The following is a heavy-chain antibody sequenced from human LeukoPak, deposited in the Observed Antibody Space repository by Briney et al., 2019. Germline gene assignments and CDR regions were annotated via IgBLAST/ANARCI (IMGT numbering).Heavy chain of an antibody. CDR3: ARGGIQVSGIDEFDY. CDR1: GFTFIDYD. V-gene: IGHV3-13*01. CDR2: IGIRGDT. D-gene: IGHD6-19*01. J-gene: IGHJ4*02. Sequence: GGSLSLSCAASGFTFIDYDMHWVRQVIGKGLEWVSAIGIRGDTHYSGSVKGRFTISRENAESSLYLQMNSLRAEDTAVYYCARGGIQVSGIDEFDYWGQGALVPSP.